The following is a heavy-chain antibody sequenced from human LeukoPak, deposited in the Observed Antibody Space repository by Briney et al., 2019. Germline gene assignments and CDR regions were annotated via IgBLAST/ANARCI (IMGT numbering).Heavy chain of an antibody. CDR2: ISSSSSYI. D-gene: IGHD4-23*01. CDR3: ARGSPNYGGKSYDAFDI. J-gene: IGHJ3*02. CDR1: GFTFSSYS. V-gene: IGHV3-21*01. Sequence: GGSLGLSCAASGFTFSSYSMNWVRQAPGKGLEWVSSISSSSSYIYYADSVKGRFTISRDNAKNSLYLQMNSLRAEDTAVYYCARGSPNYGGKSYDAFDIWGQGTMVTVSS.